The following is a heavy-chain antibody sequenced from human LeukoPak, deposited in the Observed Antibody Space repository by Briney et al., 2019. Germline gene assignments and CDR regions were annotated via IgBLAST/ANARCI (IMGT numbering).Heavy chain of an antibody. CDR2: IKQDGSEK. CDR3: SNGIYSSSY. CDR1: GFTFSTYW. D-gene: IGHD6-6*01. J-gene: IGHJ4*02. V-gene: IGHV3-7*01. Sequence: PGGSLRLSCAASGFTFSTYWMSWVRQAPGKGLEWVANIKQDGSEKYYVDSVRGRFTISRDNAKNSLYLQMNSLRAEDTAVYYCSNGIYSSSYWGQGTLVTVS.